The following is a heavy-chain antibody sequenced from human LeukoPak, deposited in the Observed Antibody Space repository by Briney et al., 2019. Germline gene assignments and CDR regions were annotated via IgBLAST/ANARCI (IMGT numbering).Heavy chain of an antibody. CDR1: GFTFSTYW. D-gene: IGHD3-10*01. V-gene: IGHV3-23*01. J-gene: IGHJ4*02. CDR3: AKDYRISPHGRITMVRGVHYYFDY. Sequence: PGGSLRLSCAASGFTFSTYWMSWVRQAPGKGLEWVSAISGSGGSTYYADSVKGRFTISRDNSKNTLYLQMNSLRAEDTAVYYCAKDYRISPHGRITMVRGVHYYFDYWGRGTLVTVSS. CDR2: ISGSGGST.